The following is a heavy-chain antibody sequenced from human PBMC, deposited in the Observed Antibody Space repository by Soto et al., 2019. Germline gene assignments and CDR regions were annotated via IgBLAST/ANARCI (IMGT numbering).Heavy chain of an antibody. D-gene: IGHD3-10*01. CDR2: IWYDGSNK. CDR3: ARDSDDYSMDV. Sequence: GGSLRLSCAASGFTFSSYGMHWVRQAPGKGLEWVAVIWYDGSNKYYADSVKGRFTISRDNSKNTLYLQMNSLGAEDTAVYYCARDSDDYSMDVWGQGTTVTVSS. CDR1: GFTFSSYG. J-gene: IGHJ6*02. V-gene: IGHV3-33*01.